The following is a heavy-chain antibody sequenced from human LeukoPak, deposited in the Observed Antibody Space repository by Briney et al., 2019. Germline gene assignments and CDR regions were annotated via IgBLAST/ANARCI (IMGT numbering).Heavy chain of an antibody. V-gene: IGHV3-23*01. CDR2: ISGSGNSI. CDR3: AKGVVAATEYAFDI. D-gene: IGHD2-15*01. CDR1: GFTFRTFA. J-gene: IGHJ3*02. Sequence: PGGSLRLSCAGSGFTFRTFAMTWVRQAPGKGLEWVSAISGSGNSIYYADSVKGRFTISRDNSKNTVYLQMNSLRAEDTALYYCAKGVVAATEYAFDIWGQGTMVTVSS.